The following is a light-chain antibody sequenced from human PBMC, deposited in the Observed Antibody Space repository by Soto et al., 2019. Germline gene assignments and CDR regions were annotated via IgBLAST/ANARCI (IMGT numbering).Light chain of an antibody. Sequence: HSALTHPASVSGSPGQSITISCTGTSSDVGGYNYVSWYQQHPGKAPKLMIYDVSNRPSGVSSRFSGSKSGNTASLTISGLQAEDGADYYCSSYTSSSIRYVFGTGTKVTV. CDR3: SSYTSSSIRYV. CDR2: DVS. CDR1: SSDVGGYNY. J-gene: IGLJ1*01. V-gene: IGLV2-14*01.